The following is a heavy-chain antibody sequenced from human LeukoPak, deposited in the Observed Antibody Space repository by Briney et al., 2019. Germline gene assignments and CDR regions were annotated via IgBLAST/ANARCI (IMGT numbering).Heavy chain of an antibody. D-gene: IGHD3-22*01. Sequence: SETLSLTCAVSGYSISSGYYWGWIRQPPGKGLEWIGSIYHSGSTSYNPSLKSRVTISVDTSKNQFSLKLSSVTAADTAVYFCARLFYDSRRVDYWGQGTLVTVSS. CDR1: GYSISSGYY. CDR2: IYHSGST. CDR3: ARLFYDSRRVDY. J-gene: IGHJ4*02. V-gene: IGHV4-38-2*01.